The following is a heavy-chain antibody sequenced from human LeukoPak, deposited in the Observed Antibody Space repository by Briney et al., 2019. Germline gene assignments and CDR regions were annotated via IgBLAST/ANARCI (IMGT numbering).Heavy chain of an antibody. V-gene: IGHV4-34*01. J-gene: IGHJ4*02. D-gene: IGHD6-13*01. CDR3: ARDSGGSSWLLPGF. CDR1: GGSFSGYY. Sequence: SETLSLTCAVYGGSFSGYYWSWIRQPPGKELEWIGEINHSGSTNYNPSLESRVTISVDTSKNQFSLKLSSVTAADTAVYYCARDSGGSSWLLPGFWGQGTLVTVSS. CDR2: INHSGST.